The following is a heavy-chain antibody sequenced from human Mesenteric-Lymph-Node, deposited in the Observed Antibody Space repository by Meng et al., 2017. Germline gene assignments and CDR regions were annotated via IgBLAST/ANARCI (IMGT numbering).Heavy chain of an antibody. CDR1: GFTFGSAW. CDR2: INPDGSTT. D-gene: IGHD3-9*01. Sequence: GESLKISCVASGFTFGSAWMTWVRQAPGKGLEWLGNINPDGSTTSYVDSVKGRFTFSRDNAKNSLYLQMNSLRAEDTAVYYCVAYFDWLLYFDYWGQGTLVTVSS. V-gene: IGHV3-7*01. CDR3: VAYFDWLLYFDY. J-gene: IGHJ4*02.